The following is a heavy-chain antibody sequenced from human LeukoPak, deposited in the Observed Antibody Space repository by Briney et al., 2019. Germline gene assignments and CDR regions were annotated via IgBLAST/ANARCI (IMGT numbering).Heavy chain of an antibody. Sequence: GRSLRLSCEASGFTFSTYGMHWVRQAPGKGLEWVALIWYDGSTKYYADSVKGRFTISRDNSKKTLYLQMNILRADDTAVYYCARDYRSFSPPDYWGQGTLVSVSS. J-gene: IGHJ4*02. D-gene: IGHD6-6*01. CDR1: GFTFSTYG. CDR2: IWYDGSTK. V-gene: IGHV3-33*01. CDR3: ARDYRSFSPPDY.